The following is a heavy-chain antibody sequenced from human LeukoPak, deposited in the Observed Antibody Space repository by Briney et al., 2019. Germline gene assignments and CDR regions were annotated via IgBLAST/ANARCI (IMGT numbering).Heavy chain of an antibody. CDR1: GCTFSIYA. CDR3: TKVSFGSRMGFDP. Sequence: GGSLRLSCTASGCTFSIYAMTWVRQAPGKGLEWVSAISGSGGSTYYADSVKGRITISRDNTKNTLYLQMNNLRAEDTAVYYCTKVSFGSRMGFDPWGQGTLVTVSS. J-gene: IGHJ5*02. V-gene: IGHV3-23*01. D-gene: IGHD3-16*01. CDR2: ISGSGGST.